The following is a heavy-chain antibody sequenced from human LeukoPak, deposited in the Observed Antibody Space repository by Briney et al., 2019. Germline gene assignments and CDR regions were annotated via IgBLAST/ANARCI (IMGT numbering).Heavy chain of an antibody. V-gene: IGHV3-9*01. CDR1: GFAFDDYA. CDR2: ISWNSGSI. CDR3: ARDGGYSYGAVNY. Sequence: GGSLRLSCAASGFAFDDYAMHWVRQAPGPGLKCVSGISWNSGSIGYADSVKGRFTISRDNAKNSLYLQMNSLRAEDTAVYYCARDGGYSYGAVNYWGQGTLVTVSS. D-gene: IGHD5-18*01. J-gene: IGHJ4*02.